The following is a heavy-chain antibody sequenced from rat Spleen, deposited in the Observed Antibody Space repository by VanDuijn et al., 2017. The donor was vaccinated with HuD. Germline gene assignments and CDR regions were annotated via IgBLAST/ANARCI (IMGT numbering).Heavy chain of an antibody. V-gene: IGHV5S13*01. CDR3: ARQALRYNSGYGNWFAY. Sequence: EVQLVESGGGLVQPGRSLKLSCAASGFTFSDYYMAWVRQAPTKGLEWVASISTGGDNTYYRDSVKGRFTISRDDAKNTQYLQMDSLRSEDTATYYCARQALRYNSGYGNWFAYWGQGTPVTVSS. D-gene: IGHD4-3*01. J-gene: IGHJ3*01. CDR1: GFTFSDYY. CDR2: ISTGGDNT.